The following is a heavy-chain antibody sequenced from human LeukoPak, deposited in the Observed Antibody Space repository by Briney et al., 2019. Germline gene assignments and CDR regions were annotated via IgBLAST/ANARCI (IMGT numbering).Heavy chain of an antibody. Sequence: GTSVKVSCKASGYTFTSYGISWVRQAPGQRLEWMGWISAYNGNTNYAQKLQGRVTMTTDTSTSTAYMELRSLRSDDTAVYYCARDLFNWNDVGYFDYWGQGTLVTVSS. CDR1: GYTFTSYG. J-gene: IGHJ4*02. D-gene: IGHD1-1*01. CDR2: ISAYNGNT. V-gene: IGHV1-18*01. CDR3: ARDLFNWNDVGYFDY.